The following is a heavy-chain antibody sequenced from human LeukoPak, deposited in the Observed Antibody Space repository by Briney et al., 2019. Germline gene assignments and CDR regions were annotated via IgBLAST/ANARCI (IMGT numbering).Heavy chain of an antibody. V-gene: IGHV4-39*07. CDR3: ASYGSGSYYTHDY. CDR2: IYYSGST. D-gene: IGHD3-10*01. Sequence: PSETLSLTCTVSGGSISSSSYYWGWIRQPPGKGLEWIGSIYYSGSTYYNPSLKSRVTISVDTSKNQFSLKLSSVTAADTAVYYCASYGSGSYYTHDYWGQGTLVTVSS. CDR1: GGSISSSSYY. J-gene: IGHJ4*02.